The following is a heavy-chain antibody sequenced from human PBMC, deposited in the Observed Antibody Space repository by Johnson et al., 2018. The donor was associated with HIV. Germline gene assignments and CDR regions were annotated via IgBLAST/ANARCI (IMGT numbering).Heavy chain of an antibody. D-gene: IGHD3-22*01. Sequence: MQLVESGGGLVQPGGSLRLSCAASGFTFSNYDMYWVRQATGKGLEWVSGIGTAGDTYYADSLKGRFTISREDAKNSLYLQMNSLRDDDTALYYCVKRGGSGWGAFDVWGRGTVVTVSS. J-gene: IGHJ3*01. CDR3: VKRGGSGWGAFDV. V-gene: IGHV3-13*01. CDR2: IGTAGDT. CDR1: GFTFSNYD.